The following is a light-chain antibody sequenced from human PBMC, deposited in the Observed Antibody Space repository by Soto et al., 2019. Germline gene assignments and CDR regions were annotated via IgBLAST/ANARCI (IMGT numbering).Light chain of an antibody. V-gene: IGLV2-14*01. J-gene: IGLJ3*02. CDR2: EVS. CDR3: SLYTTISTRV. CDR1: SSDVGGYNY. Sequence: QSALTQPASVSGSPGQSITISCTGTSSDVGGYNYVSWYQQHPSKAPKLMIYEVSNRPSGVSNRFSGSKSGNTASLTISGLQAEDEANYYCSLYTTISTRVFGAGTKLTVL.